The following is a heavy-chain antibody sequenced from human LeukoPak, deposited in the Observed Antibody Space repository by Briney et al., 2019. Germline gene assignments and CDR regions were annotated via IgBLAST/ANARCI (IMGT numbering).Heavy chain of an antibody. V-gene: IGHV3-21*01. CDR3: ARIHDYGDLDAFDI. Sequence: GGSLRLSCTASESTFSSFPMSWVRQAPGRGLEWISSISSSGSHIYYADSLKGRFTVSRDNAKNSLYLQMNSLRAEDTAVYYCARIHDYGDLDAFDIWGQGTMVTVSS. J-gene: IGHJ3*02. CDR2: ISSSGSHI. CDR1: ESTFSSFP. D-gene: IGHD4/OR15-4a*01.